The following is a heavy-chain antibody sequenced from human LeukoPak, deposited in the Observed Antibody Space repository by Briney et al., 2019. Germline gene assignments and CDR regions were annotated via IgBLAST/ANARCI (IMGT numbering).Heavy chain of an antibody. CDR1: GFTFSSYG. D-gene: IGHD6-13*01. Sequence: PGGSLRLSCAASGFTFSSYGMHWVRQAPGKGLEWVAFIRYDGSNKYYADSVKGRFTISRDNSKNTLYLQMNSLRAEDTAVYYCAKGGVIAAAGTVDYWGQGTLVTVSS. J-gene: IGHJ4*02. CDR3: AKGGVIAAAGTVDY. CDR2: IRYDGSNK. V-gene: IGHV3-30*02.